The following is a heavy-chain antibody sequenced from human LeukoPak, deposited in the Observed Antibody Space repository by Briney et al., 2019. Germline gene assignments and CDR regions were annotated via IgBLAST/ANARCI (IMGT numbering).Heavy chain of an antibody. V-gene: IGHV4-39*01. CDR2: IYYSGST. CDR1: GGSISSSSYY. CDR3: ARQGSSGWPYFDY. Sequence: SETLSLTCTVSGGSISSSSYYWGWIRQPPGKGLEWLGSIYYSGSTYYNPSLKSRVTISVDTSENQFSLKLSSVTAADTAVYYCARQGSSGWPYFDYWGQGTLVTVSS. J-gene: IGHJ4*02. D-gene: IGHD6-19*01.